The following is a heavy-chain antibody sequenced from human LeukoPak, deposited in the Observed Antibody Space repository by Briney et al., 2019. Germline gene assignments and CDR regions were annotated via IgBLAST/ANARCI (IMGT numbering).Heavy chain of an antibody. V-gene: IGHV1-8*01. J-gene: IGHJ6*02. Sequence: ASVKVSCKASGYTFTSYDINWVRQATGQGLEWMGWMNPNSGNTGYAQKFQGRVIMTRNTSISTAYMELSSLRSEDTAVYYCARGHRTLGRPYYYYGMDVWGQGTTVTVSS. CDR2: MNPNSGNT. CDR1: GYTFTSYD. CDR3: ARGHRTLGRPYYYYGMDV. D-gene: IGHD3/OR15-3a*01.